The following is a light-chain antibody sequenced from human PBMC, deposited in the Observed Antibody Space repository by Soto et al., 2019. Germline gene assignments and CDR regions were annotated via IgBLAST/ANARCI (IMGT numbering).Light chain of an antibody. Sequence: QSVLTQPASVSGSPGQSITISCTGTSSDIGAYNYVSWYQQQSGKAPKLLIHEVSNRPSGVSNRFSGSKSGNTASLTISGLQAEDEADYYCSSFTTNRAYVFGIGTKVTVL. CDR2: EVS. J-gene: IGLJ1*01. CDR3: SSFTTNRAYV. CDR1: SSDIGAYNY. V-gene: IGLV2-14*01.